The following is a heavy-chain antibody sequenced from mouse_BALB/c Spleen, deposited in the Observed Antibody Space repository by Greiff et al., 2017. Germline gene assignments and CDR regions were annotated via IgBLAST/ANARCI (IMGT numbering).Heavy chain of an antibody. Sequence: QVQLQQSGAELARPGASVKLSCKASGYTFTSYWMQWVKQRPGQGLEWIGAIYPGDGDTRYTQKFKGKATLTADKSSSTAYMQLSSLASEDSAVYYCARRGTGDGVSFAYWGQGTLVTVSA. CDR1: GYTFTSYW. V-gene: IGHV1-87*01. J-gene: IGHJ3*01. CDR2: IYPGDGDT. D-gene: IGHD3-3*01. CDR3: ARRGTGDGVSFAY.